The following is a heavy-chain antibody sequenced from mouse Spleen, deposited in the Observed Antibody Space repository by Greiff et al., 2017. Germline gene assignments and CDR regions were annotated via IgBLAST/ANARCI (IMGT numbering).Heavy chain of an antibody. V-gene: IGHV5-9-2*01. CDR3: ARRGYYGSSSAWFAY. J-gene: IGHJ3*01. CDR2: ISGGGSYT. D-gene: IGHD1-1*01. CDR1: GFTFSSYG. Sequence: EVKLMESGGGLVKPGGSLKLSCAASGFTFSSYGMSWVRQTPEKRLEWVATISGGGSYTYYPDSVKGRFTISRDNAKNNLYLQMSSLRSEDTALYYCARRGYYGSSSAWFAYWGQGTLVTVSA.